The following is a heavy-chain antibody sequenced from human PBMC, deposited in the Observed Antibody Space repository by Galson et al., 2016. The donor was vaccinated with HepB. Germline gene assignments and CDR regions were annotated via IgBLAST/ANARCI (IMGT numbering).Heavy chain of an antibody. CDR1: GGTFYSYA. Sequence: SVKVSCKASGGTFYSYAINWVRQAPGQGLEWMGGIIPIFGTANYAQKFQGRVTITADESTNTAYMELSSLRSEDTAMYYCAKSSMYYDFWSGYFWGQGTLVAVSA. V-gene: IGHV1-69*13. D-gene: IGHD3-3*01. CDR2: IIPIFGTA. CDR3: AKSSMYYDFWSGYF. J-gene: IGHJ4*02.